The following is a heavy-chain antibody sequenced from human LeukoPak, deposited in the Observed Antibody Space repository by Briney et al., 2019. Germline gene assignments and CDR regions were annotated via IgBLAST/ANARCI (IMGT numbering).Heavy chain of an antibody. CDR2: IGTAGDT. D-gene: IGHD6-25*01. CDR3: ARVLTARSGGYDAFDI. Sequence: PGGSLRLSCAASGFTFSSYDMLWVRQATGKGLEWVSAIGTAGDTYYPGSVKGRFTISRENAKNSLYLQMNSLRAGDTAVYYCARVLTARSGGYDAFDIWGQGTMVTVSS. CDR1: GFTFSSYD. J-gene: IGHJ3*02. V-gene: IGHV3-13*01.